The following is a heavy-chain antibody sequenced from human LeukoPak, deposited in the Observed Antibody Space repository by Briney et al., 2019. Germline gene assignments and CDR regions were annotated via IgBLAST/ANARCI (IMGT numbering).Heavy chain of an antibody. CDR3: ARVTLTSANFDS. J-gene: IGHJ4*02. CDR1: GFTFSSYS. CDR2: ISSSSSYI. Sequence: GGSLRLSCAASGFTFSSYSTNWVRQAPGKGLEWVSSISSSSSYIYYADSVKGRFTISRDNAKNSLYLQMNSLRAEDTAVYYCARVTLTSANFDSWGQGILVTVSS. V-gene: IGHV3-21*01.